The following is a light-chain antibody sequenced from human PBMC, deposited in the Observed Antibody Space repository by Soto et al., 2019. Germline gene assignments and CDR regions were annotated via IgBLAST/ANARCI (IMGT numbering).Light chain of an antibody. CDR1: QSVSSN. J-gene: IGKJ1*01. CDR2: GAS. Sequence: EIVMTQSPATLSVSPGERATLSCRASQSVSSNLAWYQQKPGQAPRLLIYGASIRATGIPARFSGSGSGTEFTLTISSLQSEDFVVYYCQQYNNWPRTFGQGTKVEIK. V-gene: IGKV3D-15*01. CDR3: QQYNNWPRT.